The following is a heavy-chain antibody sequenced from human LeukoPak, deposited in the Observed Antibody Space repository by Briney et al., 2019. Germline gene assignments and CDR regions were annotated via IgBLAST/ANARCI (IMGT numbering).Heavy chain of an antibody. V-gene: IGHV3-53*01. CDR1: GLTVSSNY. CDR3: ARQKLTGATFGY. J-gene: IGHJ4*02. D-gene: IGHD7-27*01. CDR2: IYSGGST. Sequence: HPGGSLRLSCAASGLTVSSNYMSWVRQAPGKGLVWVSVIYSGGSTYYADSVTGRFTISRDNSKNTLYLQMNSLRAEDTAVYYCARQKLTGATFGYWGQGTLVTVSS.